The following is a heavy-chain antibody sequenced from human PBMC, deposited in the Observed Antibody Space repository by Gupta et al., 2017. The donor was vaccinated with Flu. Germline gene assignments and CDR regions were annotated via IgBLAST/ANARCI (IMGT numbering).Heavy chain of an antibody. CDR2: INSDGSIT. V-gene: IGHV3-74*01. Sequence: EVQLVESGGGVVQPGGSLRLSCAASGFTFSSYWMYWVRQGPGKGLVWVSRINSDGSITTYADSVKGRFTISRDNAKNTLFLKMNSLRAEDTAVYYCASPAGPDYYYYYMDVWGKGTTVTVSS. CDR1: GFTFSSYW. J-gene: IGHJ6*03. CDR3: ASPAGPDYYYYYMDV.